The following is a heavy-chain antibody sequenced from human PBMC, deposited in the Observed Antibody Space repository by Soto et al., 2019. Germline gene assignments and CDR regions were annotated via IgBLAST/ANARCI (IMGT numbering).Heavy chain of an antibody. Sequence: QVQLVKSGAEVKKTGASVKVSCKASGYTFTSYDINWVRQATGQGLEWMGCMNPNSGNTGYAQKFQGRVTMTSNTSISTAYMELSSLSSEDTAVYYCAMTPSKIVGATSDYWGEGTLVTVSS. CDR3: AMTPSKIVGATSDY. J-gene: IGHJ4*02. D-gene: IGHD1-26*01. CDR1: GYTFTSYD. V-gene: IGHV1-8*01. CDR2: MNPNSGNT.